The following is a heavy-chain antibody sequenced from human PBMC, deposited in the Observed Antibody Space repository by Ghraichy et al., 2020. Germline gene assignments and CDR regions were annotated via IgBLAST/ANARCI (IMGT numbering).Heavy chain of an antibody. CDR2: IRSKANNYAT. V-gene: IGHV3-73*01. J-gene: IGHJ6*02. Sequence: GESLNISCAASGFAFSGSAMHWVRQASGKGLEWVGRIRSKANNYATAYSASVTGRFTLSRDDSKNAVYLQMNSLKTGDTAVYYCTRLGQPNPDSYYYAMDVWGQGTTVTVSS. CDR3: TRLGQPNPDSYYYAMDV. D-gene: IGHD2-21*02. CDR1: GFAFSGSA.